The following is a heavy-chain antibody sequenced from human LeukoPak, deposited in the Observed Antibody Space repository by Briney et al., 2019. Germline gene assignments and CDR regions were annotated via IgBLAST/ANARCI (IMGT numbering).Heavy chain of an antibody. CDR1: GYTFTSYY. Sequence: GASVKVSCKASGYTFTSYYMHWVRQAPGQGLEWMGWINPNSGGTNYAQKFQGRVTMTRDTSISTAYMELSRLRSDDTAAYYCARETSSSSWSLNAFDIWGQGTMVTVSS. CDR3: ARETSSSSWSLNAFDI. V-gene: IGHV1-2*02. CDR2: INPNSGGT. D-gene: IGHD6-13*01. J-gene: IGHJ3*02.